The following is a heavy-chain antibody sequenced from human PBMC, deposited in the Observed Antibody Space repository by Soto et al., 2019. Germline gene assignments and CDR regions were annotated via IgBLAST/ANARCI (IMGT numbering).Heavy chain of an antibody. Sequence: EMLLLESGGGLVQPGGSLRLSCAASGFTFSNSAMTWVRQAPGKGLEWVSSIGGSYGDTSYADSMKGRFTISRDNSKTTLYLQMNSLRAEDTAVYYGAASPWRPWGQGTLVTVSS. J-gene: IGHJ5*02. CDR1: GFTFSNSA. V-gene: IGHV3-23*01. CDR2: IGGSYGDT. CDR3: AASPWRP.